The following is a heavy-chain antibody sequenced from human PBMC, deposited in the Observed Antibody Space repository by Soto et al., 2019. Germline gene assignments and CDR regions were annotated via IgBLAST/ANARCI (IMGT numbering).Heavy chain of an antibody. Sequence: PSETLSLTCTVSGGSISSYYWCWTRQPAGKGLEWIGRIYTSGSTNYNPSLKSRVTMSVDTSKNQFSLKLSSVNAADTAVYYCARKADIYYCYYGMDVWGQGTPVTVSS. J-gene: IGHJ6*02. D-gene: IGHD6-13*01. V-gene: IGHV4-4*07. CDR1: GGSISSYY. CDR3: ARKADIYYCYYGMDV. CDR2: IYTSGST.